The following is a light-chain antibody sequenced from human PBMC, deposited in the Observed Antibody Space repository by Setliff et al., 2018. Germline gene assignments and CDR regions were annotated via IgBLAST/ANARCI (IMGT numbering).Light chain of an antibody. V-gene: IGLV2-14*01. CDR2: EVS. CDR1: SSDVGYYNY. CDR3: NSYTTSGIIL. J-gene: IGLJ2*01. Sequence: QSVLTQPASVSGSPGQSITISCTGTSSDVGYYNYVSWYQQHPGKAPKLMMDEVSNRPSGVSNRFSGSKSGSTASLTISGVQAEDEADYYCNSYTTSGIILFGGGTKVTVL.